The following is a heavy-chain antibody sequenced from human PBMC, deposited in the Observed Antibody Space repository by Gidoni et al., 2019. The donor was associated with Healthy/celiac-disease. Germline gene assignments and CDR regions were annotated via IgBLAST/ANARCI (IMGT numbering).Heavy chain of an antibody. CDR1: GGTFSTYA. Sequence: QVQLVQSGAEVTKPGSSLKVSCKASGGTFSTYAISWVRQAPGQGLEWMGRIIPILGIANYAQKFQGRVTITADKSTSTAYMELSSLRSEDTAVYYCARAGDRCSSTSCYVGTNYWGQGTLVTVSS. J-gene: IGHJ4*02. CDR2: IIPILGIA. CDR3: ARAGDRCSSTSCYVGTNY. D-gene: IGHD2-2*01. V-gene: IGHV1-69*09.